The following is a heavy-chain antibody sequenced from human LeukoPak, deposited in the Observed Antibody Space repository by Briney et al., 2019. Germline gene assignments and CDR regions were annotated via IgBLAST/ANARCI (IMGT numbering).Heavy chain of an antibody. CDR1: GSIVREQY. V-gene: IGHV3-23*01. D-gene: IGHD3-10*01. J-gene: IGHJ4*02. CDR3: ARVTGSVLLWFGELFNYDY. CDR2: ISGSGGST. Sequence: GGSLRLSCEAPGSIVREQYWSWVRQAPGKGLEWVSAISGSGGSTYYADSVKGRFTISRDNSKNTLYLQMNSLRAEDTAVYYCARVTGSVLLWFGELFNYDYWGQGTLVTVSS.